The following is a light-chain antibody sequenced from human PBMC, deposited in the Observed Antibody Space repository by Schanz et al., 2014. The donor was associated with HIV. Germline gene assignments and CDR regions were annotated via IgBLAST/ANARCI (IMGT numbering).Light chain of an antibody. V-gene: IGLV1-51*01. Sequence: QSLLTQPPSVSAAPGQRVTISCSGGALNLGHNFVSWYQQFPGTAPKLLIFADYQRPSEIPDRISGSKTGTSATLAINGLQTGDEADYYCATWDATVDAVLFGGGTKLTVL. J-gene: IGLJ2*01. CDR2: ADY. CDR3: ATWDATVDAVL. CDR1: ALNLGHNF.